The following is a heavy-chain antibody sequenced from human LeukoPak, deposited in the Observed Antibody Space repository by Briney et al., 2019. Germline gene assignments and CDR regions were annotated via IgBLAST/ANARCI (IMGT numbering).Heavy chain of an antibody. CDR3: ARALSCSSTSCYVWFDP. Sequence: GGSLRLSCAASGFTFSIYWMHWVRQAPGKGLVWVSRISSEGSSTTYADSVKGRFTISRDNAKDTLYLQMNSLRAEDTAVYYCARALSCSSTSCYVWFDPWGQGTLVTVSS. CDR2: ISSEGSST. CDR1: GFTFSIYW. V-gene: IGHV3-74*01. J-gene: IGHJ5*02. D-gene: IGHD2-2*01.